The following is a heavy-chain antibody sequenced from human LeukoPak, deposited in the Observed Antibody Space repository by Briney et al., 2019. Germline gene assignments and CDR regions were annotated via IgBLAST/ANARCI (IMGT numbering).Heavy chain of an antibody. CDR2: IYYSGGT. V-gene: IGHV4-30-4*01. CDR3: ARVGCSGGRCYTLDY. D-gene: IGHD2-15*01. J-gene: IGHJ4*02. Sequence: PSETLSLTCTVSGGSISSGDYYWSWIRQPPGKGLEWIGYIYYSGGTYYNSSLKSRVIISVDTSKNQFSLNLSSVTAADTAVYYCARVGCSGGRCYTLDYWGQGTLVTVSS. CDR1: GGSISSGDYY.